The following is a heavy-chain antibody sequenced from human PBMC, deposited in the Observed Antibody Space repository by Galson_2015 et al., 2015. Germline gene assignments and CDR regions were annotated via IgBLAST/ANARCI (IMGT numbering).Heavy chain of an antibody. V-gene: IGHV1-46*01. CDR3: ARELMGGTNFDY. J-gene: IGHJ4*02. CDR2: INPIDGAT. Sequence: SVKVSCKASGYSFTSYHVHWVRQAPGQGLEWMGIINPIDGATSYAQKFQGRVTMTRDTSTSTVYMELSSLRSEDTAIYYCARELMGGTNFDYWGLGTLVTVSS. D-gene: IGHD2-8*01. CDR1: GYSFTSYH.